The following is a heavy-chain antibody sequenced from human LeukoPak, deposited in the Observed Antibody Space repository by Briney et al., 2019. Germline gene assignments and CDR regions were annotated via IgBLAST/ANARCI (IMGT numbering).Heavy chain of an antibody. V-gene: IGHV3-20*04. CDR1: GFTFDDYG. Sequence: PGGSLRLSCAASGFTFDDYGMSWVRQAPGKGLEWVSGINWNGGSTGYADSVKGRFTISRDNAKNTLYLQMNSLRAEDTAVYYCARAVTWSYYYYYMDVWGKGTTVTISS. CDR2: INWNGGST. CDR3: ARAVTWSYYYYYMDV. J-gene: IGHJ6*03. D-gene: IGHD4-17*01.